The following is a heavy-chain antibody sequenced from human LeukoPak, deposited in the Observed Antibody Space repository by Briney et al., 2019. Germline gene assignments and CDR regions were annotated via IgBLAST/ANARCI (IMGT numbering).Heavy chain of an antibody. CDR3: ARGGRLSIDPVDY. V-gene: IGHV4-34*01. CDR2: INHSGST. J-gene: IGHJ4*02. Sequence: SETLSLTCAVYGGSFSGYYWSWIRQPPGKGLEWIGEINHSGSTNYNPSLKSRVTMSVDTSKNQFSLKLSSVTAADTAVYYCARGGRLSIDPVDYWGQGTLVTVSS. D-gene: IGHD3-16*02. CDR1: GGSFSGYY.